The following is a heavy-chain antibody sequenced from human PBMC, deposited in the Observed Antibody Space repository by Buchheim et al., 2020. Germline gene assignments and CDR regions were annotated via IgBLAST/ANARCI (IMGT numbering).Heavy chain of an antibody. CDR2: IKQDGSGK. CDR1: GFTFSSYW. V-gene: IGHV3-7*03. D-gene: IGHD6-19*01. Sequence: EVQLVESGGGLVQPGGSLRLSCAASGFTFSSYWMSWVRQAPGKGLEWVANIKQDGSGKYYVDSVKGRFTISRDNAKNTLYLQMNSLRAEDTAVYYCARDHGSGWYRSPRNRFDYWGQGTL. CDR3: ARDHGSGWYRSPRNRFDY. J-gene: IGHJ4*02.